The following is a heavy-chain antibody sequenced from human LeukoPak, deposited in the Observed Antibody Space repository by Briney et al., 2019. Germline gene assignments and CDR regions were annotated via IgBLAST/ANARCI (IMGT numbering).Heavy chain of an antibody. J-gene: IGHJ4*02. D-gene: IGHD3-22*01. CDR2: IHTDTGNP. Sequence: ASVKVSCKSSGYTFTSYAMNWVRQAPGQGLEWMGWIHTDTGNPTYAQGFTGRFVFSLDTSVTTAYLQINNLKAEDTAVYYCARGGHDSGGYYRYYFDYWGQGTLVTVSS. V-gene: IGHV7-4-1*02. CDR1: GYTFTSYA. CDR3: ARGGHDSGGYYRYYFDY.